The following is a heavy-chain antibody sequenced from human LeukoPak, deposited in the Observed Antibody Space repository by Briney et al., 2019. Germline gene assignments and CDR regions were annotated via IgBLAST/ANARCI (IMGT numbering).Heavy chain of an antibody. CDR3: ATYYYDSSGPPGKNWFDP. V-gene: IGHV4-34*01. Sequence: SETLSLTCAVYGGSFSGYYWSWIRQPPGKGLEWIGEINHSGSTNYNPSLKSRVTISVDTSKNQFSLKLSSVTAADTAVYYCATYYYDSSGPPGKNWFDPWGQGTLVTVSS. J-gene: IGHJ5*02. CDR2: INHSGST. D-gene: IGHD3-22*01. CDR1: GGSFSGYY.